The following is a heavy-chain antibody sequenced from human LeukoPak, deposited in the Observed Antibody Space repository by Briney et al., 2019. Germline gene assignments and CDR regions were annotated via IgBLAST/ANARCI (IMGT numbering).Heavy chain of an antibody. CDR1: EFTFSNYW. D-gene: IGHD6-19*01. V-gene: IGHV3-7*01. J-gene: IGHJ4*02. CDR2: IKPDGSEK. Sequence: PGGSLRLSCEASEFTFSNYWMNWVRQAPGKGLEWVASIKPDGSEKYYVDSVRGRFTISRDNAKNSLYLQMNSLRAEDTAVYYCARTREQWQVLDYWGQGTLVTVSS. CDR3: ARTREQWQVLDY.